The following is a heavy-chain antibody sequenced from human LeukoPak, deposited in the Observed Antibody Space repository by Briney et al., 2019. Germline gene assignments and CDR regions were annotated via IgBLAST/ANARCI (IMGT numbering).Heavy chain of an antibody. CDR3: ARDLTYSYYYDSSGYYYIHPAYYFDY. J-gene: IGHJ4*02. CDR2: IYSGGST. V-gene: IGHV3-66*01. Sequence: GGSLRLSCAASGFTVSSNYMSWVRQAPGKGLEWVSVIYSGGSTYYADSVKGRFTISRDNSKNTLYLQMNSLRAEDTAVYYCARDLTYSYYYDSSGYYYIHPAYYFDYWGQGTLVTVSS. CDR1: GFTVSSNY. D-gene: IGHD3-22*01.